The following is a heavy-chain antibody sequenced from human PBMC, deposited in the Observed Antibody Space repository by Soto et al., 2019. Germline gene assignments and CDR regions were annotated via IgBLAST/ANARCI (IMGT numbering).Heavy chain of an antibody. CDR2: ISAYNGNT. J-gene: IGHJ6*02. CDR3: ATTAPLVPDREFYYHFYGMDV. Sequence: ASVKVSCKASGYTFTSYGISWVRQAPGQGLEWMGWISAYNGNTNYAQKLQGRVTMTTDTSTSTAYMELRSLRSDDTAVYYCATTAPLVPDREFYYHFYGMDVWGQGTTVTVSS. CDR1: GYTFTSYG. V-gene: IGHV1-18*01. D-gene: IGHD2-2*01.